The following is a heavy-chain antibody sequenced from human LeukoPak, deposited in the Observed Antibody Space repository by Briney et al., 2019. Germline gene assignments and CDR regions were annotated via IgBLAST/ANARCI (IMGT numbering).Heavy chain of an antibody. Sequence: TGGSLRLSCAASGFTFSSYWMSWVRQAPGKGLEWVANIKQDGSEKYYVDSVKGRFTISRDNAKNSLYLQMNSLRAEDTAVHYCARDLGSSGWYYGYWGQETLVTVSS. CDR1: GFTFSSYW. CDR3: ARDLGSSGWYYGY. D-gene: IGHD6-19*01. J-gene: IGHJ4*02. V-gene: IGHV3-7*01. CDR2: IKQDGSEK.